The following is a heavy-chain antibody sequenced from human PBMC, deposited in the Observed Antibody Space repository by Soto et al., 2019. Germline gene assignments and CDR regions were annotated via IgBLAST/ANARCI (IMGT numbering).Heavy chain of an antibody. CDR1: GFTFSSYG. Sequence: EVQLLESGGGLVQPGGSLRLSCAASGFTFSSYGMTWVRQAPGKGLEWVSFSSATGAGTYYEDSVKGRFTISRDNSKNTLYLQMTSLTAADTAVYYCAKDRRAGGNYGFYSDFWGQGAVVIVSS. CDR2: SSATGAGT. J-gene: IGHJ4*02. CDR3: AKDRRAGGNYGFYSDF. V-gene: IGHV3-23*01. D-gene: IGHD1-7*01.